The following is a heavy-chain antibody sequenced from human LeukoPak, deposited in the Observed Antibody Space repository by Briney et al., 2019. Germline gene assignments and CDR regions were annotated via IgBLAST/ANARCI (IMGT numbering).Heavy chain of an antibody. Sequence: SETLSLTCAVYGGSFSGYYWSWIRQPPGKGLEWIGEINHSGSTNYNPSLESRVTISVDTSKNQFSLKLSSVTAADTAVYYCARLRYCSSTSCYELWGQGTLVTVPS. CDR2: INHSGST. J-gene: IGHJ4*02. CDR3: ARLRYCSSTSCYEL. CDR1: GGSFSGYY. D-gene: IGHD2-2*01. V-gene: IGHV4-34*01.